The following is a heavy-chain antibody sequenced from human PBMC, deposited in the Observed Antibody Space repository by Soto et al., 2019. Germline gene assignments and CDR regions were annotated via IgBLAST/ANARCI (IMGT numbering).Heavy chain of an antibody. D-gene: IGHD1-26*01. CDR2: IIPILGIA. J-gene: IGHJ4*02. V-gene: IGHV1-69*04. Sequence: SVKVSCKASGGTFSSYTISWVRQAPGQGLEWMGRIIPILGIANYAQKLQGRVTITADKSTSTAYMELSSLRSEDTAVYYCARDLYSGSYDEENDYWGQGTLVTVSS. CDR3: ARDLYSGSYDEENDY. CDR1: GGTFSSYT.